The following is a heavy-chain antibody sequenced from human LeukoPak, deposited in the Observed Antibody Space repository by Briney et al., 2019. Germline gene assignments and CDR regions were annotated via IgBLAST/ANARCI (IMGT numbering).Heavy chain of an antibody. CDR1: GFSVSSNY. CDR3: AREPHSGSYYYDY. CDR2: IYSGGST. V-gene: IGHV3-66*01. D-gene: IGHD1-26*01. Sequence: PGGSLRLSCAASGFSVSSNYMNWVRQAPGKGLEWVSVIYSGGSTYYADSVKGRFTISRDNSKNTLYLQMNSLRAEDTAVYYCAREPHSGSYYYDYWGQGTLVTVSS. J-gene: IGHJ4*02.